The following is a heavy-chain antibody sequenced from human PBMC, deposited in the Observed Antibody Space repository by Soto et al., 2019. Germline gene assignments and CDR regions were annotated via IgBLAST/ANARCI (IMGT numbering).Heavy chain of an antibody. J-gene: IGHJ4*02. CDR1: GFTFSIYD. Sequence: HPGGSLRLSCAASGFTFSIYDMHWVGQATGKGLEWVSAIGTAGDTYYPGSVKGRFTISRENAKNSLYLQMNSLRAEDTAVYYCARLAIRYDFWSGPQHYFDYWGQGTLVTVSS. CDR2: IGTAGDT. V-gene: IGHV3-13*01. D-gene: IGHD3-3*01. CDR3: ARLAIRYDFWSGPQHYFDY.